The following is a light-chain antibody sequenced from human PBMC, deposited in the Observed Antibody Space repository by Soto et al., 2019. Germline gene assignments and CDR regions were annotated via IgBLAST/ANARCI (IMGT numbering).Light chain of an antibody. CDR2: DVS. J-gene: IGLJ2*01. CDR3: SSYTSSSTLLVV. CDR1: SSDVGGYNY. V-gene: IGLV2-14*01. Sequence: QSALTQPASVSGSPGQSITISCTGTSSDVGGYNYVSWYQQHPGKAPKLMIYDVSNRPSGVSNRFSGSKSGNTASLTISGLQAEDEPDYYCSSYTSSSTLLVVFGGGTKLTVL.